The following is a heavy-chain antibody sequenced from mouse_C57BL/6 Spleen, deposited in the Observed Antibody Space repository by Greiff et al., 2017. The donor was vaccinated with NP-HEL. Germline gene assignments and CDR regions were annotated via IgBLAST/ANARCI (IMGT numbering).Heavy chain of an antibody. CDR2: IWRGGST. V-gene: IGHV2-5*01. CDR1: GFSLTSYG. J-gene: IGHJ1*03. D-gene: IGHD2-1*01. CDR3: AKMGGNYPYWYFDV. Sequence: VQLQQSGPGLVQPSQSLSITCTVSGFSLTSYGVHWVRQSPGKGLEWLGVIWRGGSTDYNAAFMSRLSITKDNSKSQVFFKMYSLQADDTAIYYCAKMGGNYPYWYFDVWGTGTTVTVSS.